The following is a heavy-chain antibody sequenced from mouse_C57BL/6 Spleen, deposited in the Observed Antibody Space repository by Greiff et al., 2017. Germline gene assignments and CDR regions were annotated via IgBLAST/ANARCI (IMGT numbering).Heavy chain of an antibody. Sequence: EVKLVESGPGLVKPSQSLSLTCSVTGYSITSGYYWNWIRQFPGNKLEWMGYISYDGSNNYNPSLKNRISITRDTSKNQFFLKLNSVTTEDTATYYCATVNWEADYWGQGTTLTVSS. CDR2: ISYDGSN. CDR1: GYSITSGYY. J-gene: IGHJ2*01. D-gene: IGHD4-1*01. CDR3: ATVNWEADY. V-gene: IGHV3-6*01.